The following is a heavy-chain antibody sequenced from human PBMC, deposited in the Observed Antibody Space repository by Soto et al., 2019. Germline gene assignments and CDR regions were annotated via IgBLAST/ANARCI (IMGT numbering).Heavy chain of an antibody. CDR1: GYTFTSYS. J-gene: IGHJ4*02. V-gene: IGHV1-18*01. Sequence: QVQLVQSGAEVKKPGASVKVSCKASGYTFTSYSISWVRQAPGQGLEWMGWISAYNGNTNYAQKLQGRVTMTTDTSTSTAYMELRSLRSDDTAVYYCASEGSYYDSSGYYCLRYWGQGTLVTVSS. CDR2: ISAYNGNT. CDR3: ASEGSYYDSSGYYCLRY. D-gene: IGHD3-22*01.